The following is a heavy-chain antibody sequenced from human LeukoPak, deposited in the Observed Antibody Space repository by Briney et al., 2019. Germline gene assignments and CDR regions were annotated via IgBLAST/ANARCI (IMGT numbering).Heavy chain of an antibody. V-gene: IGHV4-59*08. D-gene: IGHD1-1*01. CDR1: GGSISSYY. J-gene: IGHJ3*02. CDR2: IYYSGST. Sequence: NPSETLSLTCTVSGGSISSYYWSWIRQPPGKGLEWIGYIYYSGSTNYNPSLKSRVTISVDTSKNQFSLKLSSVTAADTAVYYCARPQGGGTEAPGAFDIWGQGTMVTVSS. CDR3: ARPQGGGTEAPGAFDI.